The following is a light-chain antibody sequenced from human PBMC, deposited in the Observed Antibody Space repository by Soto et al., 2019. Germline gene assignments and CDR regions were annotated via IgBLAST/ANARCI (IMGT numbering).Light chain of an antibody. J-gene: IGLJ1*01. CDR3: SSHTSGSTRV. CDR2: EVT. CDR1: SSDVGGYDY. Sequence: HSVLTQPASGSASPGQSIAISCTGTSSDVGGYDYVSWYQQQPDKAPKLMIYEVTKRPSGVSNRFSGSKSGNTASLTISGLHAEDEADYYCSSHTSGSTRVFGTGTKVTVL. V-gene: IGLV2-14*01.